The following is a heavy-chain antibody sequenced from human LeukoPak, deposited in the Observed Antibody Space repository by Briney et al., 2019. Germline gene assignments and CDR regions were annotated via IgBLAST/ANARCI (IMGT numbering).Heavy chain of an antibody. V-gene: IGHV4-34*01. CDR1: GGSFSGYY. CDR2: INHSGST. CDR3: ARATRGAARRPLDY. Sequence: SETLSLTCAVHGGSFSGYYWSWIRQPPGKGLEWIGEINHSGSTNYNPSLKSRVTISVDTSKNQLSLKLSSVTAADTAVYYCARATRGAARRPLDYWGQGTLVTVSS. J-gene: IGHJ4*02. D-gene: IGHD6-6*01.